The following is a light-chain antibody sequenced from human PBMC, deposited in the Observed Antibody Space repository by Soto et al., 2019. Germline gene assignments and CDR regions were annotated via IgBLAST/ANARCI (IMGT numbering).Light chain of an antibody. V-gene: IGKV4-1*01. CDR1: QSVLYSSNNKNY. J-gene: IGKJ4*01. CDR3: HQYYSTPT. CDR2: WAS. Sequence: DIVMTQSPDSLAVSLGERATINCKSSQSVLYSSNNKNYLAWYQQKPGQPPKLLIYWASTRESGVPDRFSGSGSGTDFTLTISSLHAEDVAVYYCHQYYSTPTFGGGTKVEIK.